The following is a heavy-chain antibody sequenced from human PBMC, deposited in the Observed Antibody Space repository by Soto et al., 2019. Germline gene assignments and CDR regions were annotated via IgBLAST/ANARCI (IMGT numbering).Heavy chain of an antibody. D-gene: IGHD3-3*01. V-gene: IGHV1-18*04. CDR1: GYTFTSYG. CDR3: ARDYDFWSGYYRGPRWFDP. Sequence: GASVKVSCKASGYTFTSYGISWVRQAPGQGLEWMGWISAYNGNTNYAQKLQGRVTMTTDTSTSTAYMELRSLRSDDTAVYYCARDYDFWSGYYRGPRWFDPWGQGTLVTVSS. J-gene: IGHJ5*02. CDR2: ISAYNGNT.